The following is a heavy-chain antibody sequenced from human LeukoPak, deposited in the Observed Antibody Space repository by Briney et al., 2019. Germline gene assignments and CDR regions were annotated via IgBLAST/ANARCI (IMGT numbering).Heavy chain of an antibody. D-gene: IGHD6-13*01. V-gene: IGHV3-21*01. CDR2: ISSSSSYI. Sequence: GGSLRLSCAASGFTFSSYGMNWVRQAPGKGLEWVSSISSSSSYIYYADSVKGRFTISRDNAKNSLYLQMNSLRAEDTAVYYCARGEAAAGLFYYYYYGMDVWGQGTTVTVSS. CDR1: GFTFSSYG. J-gene: IGHJ6*02. CDR3: ARGEAAAGLFYYYYYGMDV.